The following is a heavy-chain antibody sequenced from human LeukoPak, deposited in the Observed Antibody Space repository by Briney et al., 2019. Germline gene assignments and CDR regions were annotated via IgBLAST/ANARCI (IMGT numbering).Heavy chain of an antibody. J-gene: IGHJ4*02. D-gene: IGHD3-3*01. CDR2: MPNDGSRK. V-gene: IGHV3-30*03. Sequence: PGGSLRLSCAPSGFTFSRHGMHWVRQAPGKGLEWVAIMPNDGSRKYYAHSVEGRFTISRDNSKNTLYLQMDSLRAEDTAVYYCARDRAWNYFDYWGQGTLVTVSS. CDR3: ARDRAWNYFDY. CDR1: GFTFSRHG.